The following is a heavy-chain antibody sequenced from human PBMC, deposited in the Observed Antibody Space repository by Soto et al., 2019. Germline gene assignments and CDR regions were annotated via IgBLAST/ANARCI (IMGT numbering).Heavy chain of an antibody. CDR2: INHSGST. CDR3: ARGPLNGSGERRRYYYGMDV. Sequence: QVQLQQWGAGLLKPSETLSLTCAVYGGSFSGYYWSWIRQPPGKGLEWIGEINHSGSTNYNPSLKSRVTISVDTSKNQFSLKLSSVTAADTAVYYCARGPLNGSGERRRYYYGMDVWGQGTTVTVSS. CDR1: GGSFSGYY. D-gene: IGHD3-10*01. V-gene: IGHV4-34*01. J-gene: IGHJ6*02.